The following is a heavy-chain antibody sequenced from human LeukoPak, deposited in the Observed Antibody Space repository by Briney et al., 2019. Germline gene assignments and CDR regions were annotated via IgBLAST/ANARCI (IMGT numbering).Heavy chain of an antibody. Sequence: SETLSLTCTVSGGSISSYYWSWIRQPAGKGLEWIGRIYTSGSTNYNPSLKSRVTMSVDTSKNQFSLKLSSVTAADTAVYYCARMGIAAAGQAFDIWGQGTMVTVSS. J-gene: IGHJ3*02. V-gene: IGHV4-4*07. D-gene: IGHD6-13*01. CDR2: IYTSGST. CDR1: GGSISSYY. CDR3: ARMGIAAAGQAFDI.